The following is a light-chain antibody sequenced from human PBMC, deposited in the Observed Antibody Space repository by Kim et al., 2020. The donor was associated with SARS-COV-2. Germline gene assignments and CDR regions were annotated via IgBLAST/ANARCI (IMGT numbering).Light chain of an antibody. CDR3: QVWGSSTDPVV. Sequence: APGKTARITCGGNNIGSKSVPWYQQKPGQAPVLVIYYDSDRPSGIPERFSGSNSGNTATLTISRVEAGDEANYYCQVWGSSTDPVVFGGGTKLTVL. J-gene: IGLJ2*01. CDR2: YDS. CDR1: NIGSKS. V-gene: IGLV3-21*04.